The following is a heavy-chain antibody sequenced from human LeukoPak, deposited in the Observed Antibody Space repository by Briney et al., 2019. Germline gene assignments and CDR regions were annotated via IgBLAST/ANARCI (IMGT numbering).Heavy chain of an antibody. J-gene: IGHJ3*01. CDR1: EFTFSRYW. CDR2: IKEDGDKK. V-gene: IGHV3-7*04. Sequence: PGGSLRLSCAASEFTFSRYWMSRVRQAPGKGLEWVANIKEDGDKKYYVDSVKGRFTISRDNAKNSLNLQMDSLRVEDTAVYYCAREGLWVGLDSGIIRQAYWEIWGQGTMVTVSS. D-gene: IGHD2-21*01. CDR3: AREGLWVGLDSGIIRQAYWEI.